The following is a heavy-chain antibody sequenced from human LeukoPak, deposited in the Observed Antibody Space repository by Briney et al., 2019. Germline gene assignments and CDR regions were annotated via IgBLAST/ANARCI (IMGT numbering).Heavy chain of an antibody. CDR1: GFTFSTYS. CDR2: ISSSSSYK. CDR3: ARDNGGTAMAYYYYYYMDV. J-gene: IGHJ6*03. D-gene: IGHD5-18*01. Sequence: GGSLRLSCAASGFTFSTYSMNWVRQAPGKGLEWVSSISSSSSYKYYADSMKGRFTISRDNAKNSLYLQMNSLRAEDTAVYYCARDNGGTAMAYYYYYYMDVWGKGTTVTISS. V-gene: IGHV3-21*01.